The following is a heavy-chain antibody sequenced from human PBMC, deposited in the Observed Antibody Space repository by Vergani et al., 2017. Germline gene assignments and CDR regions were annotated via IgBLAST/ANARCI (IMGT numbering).Heavy chain of an antibody. CDR1: GGTFSSYA. D-gene: IGHD3-22*01. CDR3: ARGLLDYYDSSGYHGDAFDI. Sequence: QVQLVQSGAEVKKPGSSVKVSCKASGGTFSSYAISWVRQAPGQGLEWMGGIIPIFGTANYAQKFQGRVTITADESTSTAYMELSSLRSEDTAVYYCARGLLDYYDSSGYHGDAFDIWGQGIMVTVSS. CDR2: IIPIFGTA. J-gene: IGHJ3*02. V-gene: IGHV1-69*01.